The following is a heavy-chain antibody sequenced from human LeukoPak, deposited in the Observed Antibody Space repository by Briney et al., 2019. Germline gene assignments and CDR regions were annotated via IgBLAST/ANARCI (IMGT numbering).Heavy chain of an antibody. CDR1: GFSFSSSA. Sequence: GGSLRLSCAASGFSFSSSAMSWVRQAPGKGLEWVSSITSAGGGSYYPDSVKGRFTISRDNSKNTLYLQMNSLRAEDTAVYYCAKYAPPSTLLTRFFDSWGQGTLVTVSS. CDR3: AKYAPPSTLLTRFFDS. J-gene: IGHJ4*02. D-gene: IGHD2-21*02. V-gene: IGHV3-23*01. CDR2: ITSAGGGS.